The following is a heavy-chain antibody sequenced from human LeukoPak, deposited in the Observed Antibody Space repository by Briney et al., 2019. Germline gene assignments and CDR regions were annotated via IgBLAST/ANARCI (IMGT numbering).Heavy chain of an antibody. J-gene: IGHJ4*02. CDR1: GGSLSGYY. CDR3: ARSVRRGSGSYYKV. Sequence: SETLSLTCAVYGGSLSGYYWSWIRQPPGKGLEWIGEIKQSGTTNYNPSPQSRVTISVDTSKNQFSLKLSAVTAADTAVYYCARSVRRGSGSYYKVWGQGTLVTVSS. D-gene: IGHD3-10*01. V-gene: IGHV4-34*01. CDR2: IKQSGTT.